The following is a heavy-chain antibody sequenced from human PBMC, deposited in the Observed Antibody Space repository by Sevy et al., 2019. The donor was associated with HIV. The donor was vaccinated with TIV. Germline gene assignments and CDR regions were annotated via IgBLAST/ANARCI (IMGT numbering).Heavy chain of an antibody. V-gene: IGHV3-23*01. D-gene: IGHD5-12*01. Sequence: GGSLRLSCAASGFTFSNYAMSWDRQAPGKGLEWVSAITGSGDATYYGDSVKGRFTISRDNSKNTLFLQMNSLRDADTASYYCAKGGGYDSPKYYYYMDVWGKGTTVTVSS. CDR3: AKGGGYDSPKYYYYMDV. CDR1: GFTFSNYA. J-gene: IGHJ6*03. CDR2: ITGSGDAT.